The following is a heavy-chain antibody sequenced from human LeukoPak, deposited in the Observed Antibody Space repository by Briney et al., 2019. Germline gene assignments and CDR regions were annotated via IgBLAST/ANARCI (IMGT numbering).Heavy chain of an antibody. CDR3: ARSPTAINGYFDP. J-gene: IGHJ5*02. CDR1: GFTFSSYS. V-gene: IGHV3-23*01. D-gene: IGHD5-12*01. CDR2: ISGGGGST. Sequence: GGSLRLSCAASGFTFSSYSMNWVRQAPGKGLEWVSVISGGGGSTYYAESLKSRFTISRDNSKNTLHLEMNSLRAEDTAIYYCARSPTAINGYFDPWGQGTLVTVSS.